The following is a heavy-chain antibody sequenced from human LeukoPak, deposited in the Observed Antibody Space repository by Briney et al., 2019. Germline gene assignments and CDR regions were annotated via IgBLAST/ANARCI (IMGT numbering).Heavy chain of an antibody. Sequence: GGYLRLSCAASGFTFSSYEMNWLRPAPGKGLKGVSYISSSGSTIYYADSVKGRFAISRDNAKNSLYLQMNSLRAEDTAVYYCARDSHYSYGPFFDYWGQGTLVTVSS. J-gene: IGHJ4*02. D-gene: IGHD5-18*01. V-gene: IGHV3-48*03. CDR2: ISSSGSTI. CDR1: GFTFSSYE. CDR3: ARDSHYSYGPFFDY.